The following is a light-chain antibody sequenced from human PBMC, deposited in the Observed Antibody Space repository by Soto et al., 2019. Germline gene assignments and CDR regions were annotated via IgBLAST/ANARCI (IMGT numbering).Light chain of an antibody. J-gene: IGLJ1*01. CDR3: AAWDGSLNGFFV. V-gene: IGLV1-44*01. CDR2: NDI. Sequence: QSVLTQPPSTSGTPGQRVTISGSGSSSNIGSNAVTWHQQLPGTAPKILIYNDIERPSGVPDRFSGSKSGTSASLAISGLQSEDEDDYYCAAWDGSLNGFFVFGPGTKVTVL. CDR1: SSNIGSNA.